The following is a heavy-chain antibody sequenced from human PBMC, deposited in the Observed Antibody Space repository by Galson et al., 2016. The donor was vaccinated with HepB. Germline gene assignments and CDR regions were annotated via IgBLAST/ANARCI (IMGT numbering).Heavy chain of an antibody. CDR3: ARDRYSTSRGPIHY. V-gene: IGHV3-33*01. Sequence: SLRLSCAASGSTFRSYGIHWVRQAPGKGLEWVAVIWYDGSNKYYTDSVKGRFTISRDNSKNTLYLQMNRLRAEDTAVYYCARDRYSTSRGPIHYWGQGTLVTVSS. CDR2: IWYDGSNK. J-gene: IGHJ4*02. D-gene: IGHD5-12*01. CDR1: GSTFRSYG.